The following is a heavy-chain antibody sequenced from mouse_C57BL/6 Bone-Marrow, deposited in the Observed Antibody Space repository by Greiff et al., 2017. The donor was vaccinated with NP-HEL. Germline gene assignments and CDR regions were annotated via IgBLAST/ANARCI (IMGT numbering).Heavy chain of an antibody. CDR3: AGDYDGYWYFDV. J-gene: IGHJ1*03. CDR1: GFPITSGYY. Sequence: VQLQESGPGLVKPSQPLFLTCSITGFPITSGYYWIWIRQSPGKPLEWMGYITHSGETFYNPSLQSPISITRETSKNQFFLQLNSVTTEDTAMYYCAGDYDGYWYFDVWGTGTTVTVSS. D-gene: IGHD2-3*01. V-gene: IGHV12-3*01. CDR2: ITHSGET.